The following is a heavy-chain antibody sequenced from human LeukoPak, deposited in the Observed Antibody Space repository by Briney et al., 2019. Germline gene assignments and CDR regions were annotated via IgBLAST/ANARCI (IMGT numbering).Heavy chain of an antibody. Sequence: ASVKVSCKASGYTFTGYYMHWVRQAPGQGLEWMGWINPNSGGTNYAQKFQGWVTMTRDTSISTAYMELSRLRSDDTAVYYCARYSPKSSGWPSYYGMDVWGQGTTVTVSS. J-gene: IGHJ6*02. V-gene: IGHV1-2*04. CDR1: GYTFTGYY. D-gene: IGHD6-19*01. CDR3: ARYSPKSSGWPSYYGMDV. CDR2: INPNSGGT.